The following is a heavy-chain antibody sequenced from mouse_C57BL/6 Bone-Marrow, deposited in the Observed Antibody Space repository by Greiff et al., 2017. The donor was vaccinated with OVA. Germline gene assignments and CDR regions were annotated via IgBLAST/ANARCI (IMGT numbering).Heavy chain of an antibody. CDR3: ASPGGYFDV. J-gene: IGHJ1*03. V-gene: IGHV1-69*01. Sequence: VQLQQPGAELVMPGASVKLSCKASGYTFTSYWMHWVQQRPGQGLEWIGEIDPSDSYTNYNQKFKGKSTLTVDKSSSTAYMQLSSLTAEDSAVYYCASPGGYFDVWGTGTTVTVSS. CDR1: GYTFTSYW. CDR2: IDPSDSYT.